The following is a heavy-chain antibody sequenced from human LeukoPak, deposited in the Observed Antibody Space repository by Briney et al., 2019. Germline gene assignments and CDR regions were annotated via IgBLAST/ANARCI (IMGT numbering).Heavy chain of an antibody. D-gene: IGHD6-13*01. V-gene: IGHV5-10-1*01. CDR3: ATMRKPLLVRGDSLDP. CDR2: IDPRESYT. J-gene: IGHJ5*02. CDR1: GYSFSNYW. Sequence: KLGESLKISGKGSGYSFSNYWISWVRQMPGKGLDWMGRIDPRESYTNYSTSFQGHVTMSVDKSTGTAYLQWSSLKALDSAVYSCATMRKPLLVRGDSLDPWGQGTLVTVSS.